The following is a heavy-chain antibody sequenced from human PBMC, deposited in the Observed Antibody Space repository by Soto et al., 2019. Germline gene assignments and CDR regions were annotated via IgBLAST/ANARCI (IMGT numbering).Heavy chain of an antibody. J-gene: IGHJ3*02. CDR2: ITGGGHT. Sequence: EVQVLESGGGLVQPGGSLRLSCSASGFTFNDINWVRQAPGKGLEWISRITGGGHTDYVDSVKGRFTISRDNSKNTVYLQMNSLRAVDTAVYYCAKDRSGWGSFDIWGQGTVVTVSS. D-gene: IGHD3-16*01. V-gene: IGHV3-23*01. CDR1: GFTFND. CDR3: AKDRSGWGSFDI.